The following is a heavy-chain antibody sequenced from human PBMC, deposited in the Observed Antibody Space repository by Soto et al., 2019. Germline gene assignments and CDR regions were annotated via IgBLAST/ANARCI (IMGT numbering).Heavy chain of an antibody. J-gene: IGHJ4*02. V-gene: IGHV3-49*04. D-gene: IGHD3-22*01. CDR1: GFNFANYA. Sequence: GGSLRLSCTGSGFNFANYALTWVRQAPGKGLECVGFIRGETNGGTADYAASLKGRITISRDDSKSIAYLEINSLQTEDTAVYYCTRYYYESSGYYVYWGQGTLVTVSS. CDR2: IRGETNGGTA. CDR3: TRYYYESSGYYVY.